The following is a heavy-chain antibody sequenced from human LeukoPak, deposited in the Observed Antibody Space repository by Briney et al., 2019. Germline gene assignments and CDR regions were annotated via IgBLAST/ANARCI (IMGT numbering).Heavy chain of an antibody. Sequence: PSETLSLTCAVSGGSFSNYYWSWVRQPPGKGLEWIGEINHSGSTKYNPSFKSRVTISVDRSKNQFSLKLSSVTAADTAVYYCARGPDFYDSSGYYPIWGQGSPVTVSS. J-gene: IGHJ4*02. V-gene: IGHV4-34*01. CDR1: GGSFSNYY. CDR3: ARGPDFYDSSGYYPI. CDR2: INHSGST. D-gene: IGHD3-22*01.